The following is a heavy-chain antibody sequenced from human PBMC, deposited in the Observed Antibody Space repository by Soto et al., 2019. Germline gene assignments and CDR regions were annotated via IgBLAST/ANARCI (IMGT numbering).Heavy chain of an antibody. CDR2: IIPIFGTA. J-gene: IGHJ4*02. Sequence: ASVKVSCKASGGTFSSYAISWVRQAPGQGLEWMGGIIPIFGTANYAQKFQGRVTITADESTSTAYMELSSLRSEDTAVYYCARGSMGAALSYFDCWGQGTLVTVSS. V-gene: IGHV1-69*13. CDR3: ARGSMGAALSYFDC. CDR1: GGTFSSYA. D-gene: IGHD1-26*01.